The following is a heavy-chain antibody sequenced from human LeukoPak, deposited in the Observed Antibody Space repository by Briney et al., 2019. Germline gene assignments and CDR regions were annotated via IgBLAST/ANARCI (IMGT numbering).Heavy chain of an antibody. Sequence: PGGSLRLSCAASGFAFSSYWMTRVRQAPGKGLEWVASLNEDGSKRSYVGSVKGRFTISRDNAQKSLYLQMNSLTAEDTAVYYCARAVTSMDRYWGQGTLVTVSS. CDR1: GFAFSSYW. D-gene: IGHD5-18*01. J-gene: IGHJ4*02. CDR3: ARAVTSMDRY. V-gene: IGHV3-7*03. CDR2: LNEDGSKR.